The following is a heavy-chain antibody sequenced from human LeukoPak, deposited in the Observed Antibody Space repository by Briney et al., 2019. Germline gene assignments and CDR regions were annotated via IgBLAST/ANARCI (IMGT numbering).Heavy chain of an antibody. V-gene: IGHV3-30*04. Sequence: GGSLRLSCAASGFTFSSYAMHWVRQAPGKGLEWVAVISYDGSKKYYADYVKGRFTISRDKSKNTLYLQMNSLRPEDTAVYYCARASSGFDYWGQGTLVTVSS. CDR3: ARASSGFDY. J-gene: IGHJ4*02. CDR1: GFTFSSYA. CDR2: ISYDGSKK. D-gene: IGHD3-22*01.